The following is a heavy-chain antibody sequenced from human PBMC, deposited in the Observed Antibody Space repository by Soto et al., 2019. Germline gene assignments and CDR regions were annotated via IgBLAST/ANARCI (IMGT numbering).Heavy chain of an antibody. CDR2: IPSRGRP. CDR3: ARDTYSGYDFGL. D-gene: IGHD5-12*01. CDR1: GASVAGGSYY. J-gene: IGHJ5*02. Sequence: QVQLRESGPGLVKPSQTLSLTCSVSGASVAGGSYYWSWVRQPPGKGLEWIGYIPSRGRPFYNPSLTRRGNIFADTAKNQLSLQLTSVTAADTAVYYCARDTYSGYDFGLWGQGTLVTVSS. V-gene: IGHV4-30-4*01.